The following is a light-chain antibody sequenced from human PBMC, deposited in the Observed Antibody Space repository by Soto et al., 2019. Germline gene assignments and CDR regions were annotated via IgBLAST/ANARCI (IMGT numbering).Light chain of an antibody. V-gene: IGKV4-1*01. Sequence: DIVMTQSPDSLAVSLGERATINFKSIQMVLYSSNNKNHLAWYQQKPGQPPKLVIYWASTRESGVPDRFSGSGSGTDFTLTISSLQAEDVAVYYCYQYFSTPLTFGGGTKVDIK. CDR2: WAS. CDR1: QMVLYSSNNKNH. CDR3: YQYFSTPLT. J-gene: IGKJ4*01.